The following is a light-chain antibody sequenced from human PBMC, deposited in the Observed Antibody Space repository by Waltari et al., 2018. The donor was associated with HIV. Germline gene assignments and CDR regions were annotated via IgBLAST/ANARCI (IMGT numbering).Light chain of an antibody. CDR2: EVS. CDR3: CAYAGSTTYVI. Sequence: QSALTQPASVSGSPGLSITISCTGTSGDAGGYNLVYRYQQHPGKAPKLMMYEVSKRPSGVSDRVTGSKSGNTASLTISMLQAEDEADYYGCAYAGSTTYVIFGGGTKLTVL. CDR1: SGDAGGYNL. J-gene: IGLJ2*01. V-gene: IGLV2-23*02.